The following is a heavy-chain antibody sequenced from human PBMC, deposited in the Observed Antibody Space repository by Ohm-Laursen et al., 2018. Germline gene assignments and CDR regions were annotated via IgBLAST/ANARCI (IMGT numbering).Heavy chain of an antibody. CDR3: ARVDSRDNWFDP. V-gene: IGHV1-18*01. D-gene: IGHD3-22*01. J-gene: IGHJ5*02. CDR1: GYTFTSYG. Sequence: GATVKISCKASGYTFTSYGISWVRQAPGQGLEWMGWISAYNGNTNYAQKLQGRVTMTTDTSTSTAYMELRSLRSDDTAVYYCARVDSRDNWFDPWGQGTLVTVSS. CDR2: ISAYNGNT.